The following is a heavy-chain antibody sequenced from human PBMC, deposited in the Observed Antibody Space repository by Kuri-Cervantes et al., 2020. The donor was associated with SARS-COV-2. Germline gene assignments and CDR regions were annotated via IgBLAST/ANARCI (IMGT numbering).Heavy chain of an antibody. V-gene: IGHV3-21*01. Sequence: GESLKISCAASGFTFSGYSMNWIRQAPGKGLEWVASIDSSSYYIHHADSVKGRLTISRDNAKTSLYLQMNSLKPEDTAVYYCARGEHYARAKIGEDGLDIWGQGTMVTVSS. CDR3: ARGEHYARAKIGEDGLDI. CDR2: IDSSSYYI. J-gene: IGHJ3*02. D-gene: IGHD2-2*01. CDR1: GFTFSGYS.